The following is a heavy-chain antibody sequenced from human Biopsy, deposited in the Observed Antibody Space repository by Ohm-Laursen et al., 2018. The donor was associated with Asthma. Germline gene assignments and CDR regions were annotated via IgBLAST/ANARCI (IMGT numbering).Heavy chain of an antibody. CDR3: ARVAYYGGNGFDY. D-gene: IGHD4-23*01. J-gene: IGHJ4*02. Sequence: SDTLSLTSAVYGGYLSGYYWTWIRQTTGRGLEWIGEVTHGGSANYNPSMKRCVTILLDSSKYQFSLKGRALIAADTAVYYCARVAYYGGNGFDYWGQGTLVTVSS. CDR1: GGYLSGYY. CDR2: VTHGGSA. V-gene: IGHV4-34*01.